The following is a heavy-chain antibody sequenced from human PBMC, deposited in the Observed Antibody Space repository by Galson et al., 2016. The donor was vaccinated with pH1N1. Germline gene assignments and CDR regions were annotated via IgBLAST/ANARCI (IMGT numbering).Heavy chain of an antibody. CDR2: VSGTGTT. J-gene: IGHJ5*01. CDR3: ARESLEWLIISGHRVELNWFDS. Sequence: TLSLTCTVSGGSISSDSDYWTWIRQPAGKGLEWIGRVSGTGTTNYNPSLKSRVTISIDTSKNPFSMKMASVTAAETAVYFWARESLEWLIISGHRVELNWFDSWGQGALVTVSS. D-gene: IGHD3-3*01. V-gene: IGHV4-61*02. CDR1: GGSISSDSDY.